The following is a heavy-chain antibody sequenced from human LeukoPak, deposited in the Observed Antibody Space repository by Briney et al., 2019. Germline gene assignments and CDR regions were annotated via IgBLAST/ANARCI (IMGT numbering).Heavy chain of an antibody. CDR1: GVSISAYY. V-gene: IGHV4-59*08. CDR3: ARGYYGLGSYYNFDY. D-gene: IGHD3-10*01. CDR2: IYYSGST. Sequence: PSETLSLTCSVPGVSISAYYWSWIRQSPGKGLEWIGYIYYSGSTNNNPSLKSRVTISVDTSKNQFSLKLSSVTAADTAVYYCARGYYGLGSYYNFDYWGQGTLVTVSS. J-gene: IGHJ4*02.